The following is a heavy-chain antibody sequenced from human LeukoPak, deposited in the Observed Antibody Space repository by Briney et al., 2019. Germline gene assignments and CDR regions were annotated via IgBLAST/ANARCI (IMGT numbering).Heavy chain of an antibody. D-gene: IGHD3-22*01. CDR1: GGTFSSYA. CDR3: ARTYYYDSSGYPLTFDY. CDR2: IIPIFGTA. V-gene: IGHV1-69*05. Sequence: SVKVSCKASGGTFSSYAISWVRQAPGQGLEWMGRIIPIFGTADYAQKFQGRVTITTDESTSTAYMELSSLRSEDTAVYYCARTYYYDSSGYPLTFDYWGQGTLVTVSS. J-gene: IGHJ4*02.